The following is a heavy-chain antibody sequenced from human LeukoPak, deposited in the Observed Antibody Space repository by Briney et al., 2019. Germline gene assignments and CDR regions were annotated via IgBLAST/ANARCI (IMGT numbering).Heavy chain of an antibody. CDR2: INHSRST. D-gene: IGHD2-2*01. CDR3: AREDPDKYCSSTSCYGGDGMDV. CDR1: GGSFSGYY. J-gene: IGHJ6*02. V-gene: IGHV4-34*01. Sequence: SETLSLTCAVYGGSFSGYYWSWIRQPPGKGLEWIGEINHSRSTNYNPSLKSRVTISVDTSKNQFSLKLSSVTAADTAVYYCAREDPDKYCSSTSCYGGDGMDVWGQGTTVTVSS.